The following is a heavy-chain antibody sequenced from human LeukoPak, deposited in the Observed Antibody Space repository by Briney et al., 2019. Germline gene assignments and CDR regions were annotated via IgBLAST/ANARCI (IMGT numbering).Heavy chain of an antibody. CDR2: MSPNSGNT. CDR1: RYTFSNYD. CDR3: ARCPLDTGGDNWFDP. Sequence: ASVKVSCKASRYTFSNYDINWVRQATGQGLEWMGWMSPNSGNTGYAQKFQGRVTITADESTSTAYMELSSLRSEDTAVYYCARCPLDTGGDNWFDPWGQGTLVTVSS. D-gene: IGHD5-18*01. V-gene: IGHV1-8*01. J-gene: IGHJ5*02.